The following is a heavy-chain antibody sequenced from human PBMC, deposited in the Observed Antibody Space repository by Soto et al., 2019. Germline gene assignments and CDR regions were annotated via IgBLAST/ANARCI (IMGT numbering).Heavy chain of an antibody. CDR2: IYYSGST. V-gene: IGHV4-59*08. Sequence: SETLSLTCTVSGGSISSYYWSWIRQPPGKGLEWIGYIYYSGSTNYNPSLKSRVTISVDTSKNQFSLKLSSVTAADTAVYYCARHKLLWTYYFDYWGQGTLVTVSS. CDR1: GGSISSYY. D-gene: IGHD3-10*01. J-gene: IGHJ4*02. CDR3: ARHKLLWTYYFDY.